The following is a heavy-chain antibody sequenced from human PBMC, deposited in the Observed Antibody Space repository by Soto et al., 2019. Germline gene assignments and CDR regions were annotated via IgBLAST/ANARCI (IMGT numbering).Heavy chain of an antibody. J-gene: IGHJ6*02. Sequence: QVQLVQSGAEVKKPGSSVKVSCKASGGTFSSYAISWVRQAPGQGLEWMGGIIPIFGTANYAQKFQGRVTITADESTSTAYVELSSLRSEDTAVYYCARGDYDFWSGYYPLQDYYYGMDVWGQGTTVTVSS. CDR3: ARGDYDFWSGYYPLQDYYYGMDV. CDR1: GGTFSSYA. CDR2: IIPIFGTA. D-gene: IGHD3-3*01. V-gene: IGHV1-69*01.